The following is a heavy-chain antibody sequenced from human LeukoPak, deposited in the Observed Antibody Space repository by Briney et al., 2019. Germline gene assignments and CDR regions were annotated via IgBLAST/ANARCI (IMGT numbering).Heavy chain of an antibody. CDR1: GGSISSYY. J-gene: IGHJ3*02. Sequence: SETLSLTCTVSGGSISSYYWSWIRQPPGKGLEWIGYIYYSGSTNYNPSLKSRVTISVDTSKNQFSLKLSSVTAADTAVYYCAREAPFGSTSCYAGGCAFDIWGQGTMVTVSS. V-gene: IGHV4-59*12. CDR3: AREAPFGSTSCYAGGCAFDI. D-gene: IGHD2-2*01. CDR2: IYYSGST.